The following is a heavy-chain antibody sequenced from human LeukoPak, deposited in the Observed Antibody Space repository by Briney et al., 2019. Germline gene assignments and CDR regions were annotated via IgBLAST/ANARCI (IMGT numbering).Heavy chain of an antibody. CDR1: GFTVSSNY. J-gene: IGHJ4*02. CDR3: ASPTLTTVNSGY. CDR2: IYSGGST. D-gene: IGHD4-17*01. V-gene: IGHV3-53*01. Sequence: RGSLRLSCAASGFTVSSNYMSWVRQAPGKGLEWVSVIYSGGSTYYADSVKGRFTISRDNSKNTLYLQMNSLRAEDTAVYYCASPTLTTVNSGYWGQGTLVTVSS.